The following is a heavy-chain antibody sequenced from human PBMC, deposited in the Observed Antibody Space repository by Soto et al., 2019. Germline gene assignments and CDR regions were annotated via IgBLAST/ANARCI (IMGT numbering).Heavy chain of an antibody. CDR1: GYTFTSYG. D-gene: IGHD4-17*01. CDR3: GRDFYGDYTAVYYYYMDV. Sequence: ASVKVSCTASGYTFTSYGISWVRQAPGQGLEWMGWISAYNGNTNYAQKLQGRVTMTTDTSTSTAYMELRSLRSDDTAVYYCGRDFYGDYTAVYYYYMDVWGKGTTVTVSS. J-gene: IGHJ6*03. V-gene: IGHV1-18*01. CDR2: ISAYNGNT.